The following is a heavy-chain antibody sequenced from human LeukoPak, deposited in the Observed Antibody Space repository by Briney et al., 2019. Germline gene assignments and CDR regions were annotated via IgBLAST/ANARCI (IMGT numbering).Heavy chain of an antibody. D-gene: IGHD4-17*01. J-gene: IGHJ4*02. CDR3: ASVPRGGDYVG. Sequence: SVKVSCKASGGTFSSYAISWVRQAPGQGLEWMGRIIPIFGIANYAQKFQGRVTITAGKSTSTAYMELSSLRSEDTAVYYCASVPRGGDYVGWGQGTLVTVSS. V-gene: IGHV1-69*04. CDR1: GGTFSSYA. CDR2: IIPIFGIA.